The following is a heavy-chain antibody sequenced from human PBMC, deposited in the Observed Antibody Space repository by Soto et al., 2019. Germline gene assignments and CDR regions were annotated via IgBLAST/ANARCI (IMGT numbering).Heavy chain of an antibody. CDR1: GYTFATYD. Sequence: QVQLVQSGAEVKKPGASVEVSCKASGYTFATYDFAWVRQATGQGLEWMGWMNPNTGNTGYAQAFRGRVTMTRNTSITTAYMELSSLRSEDTAVYFCARRKERSGPYYLDYWGQGTLVTVSS. D-gene: IGHD6-25*01. V-gene: IGHV1-8*01. J-gene: IGHJ4*02. CDR2: MNPNTGNT. CDR3: ARRKERSGPYYLDY.